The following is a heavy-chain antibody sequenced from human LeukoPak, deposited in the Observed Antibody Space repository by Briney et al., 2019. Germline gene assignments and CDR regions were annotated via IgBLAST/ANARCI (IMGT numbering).Heavy chain of an antibody. D-gene: IGHD4-17*01. J-gene: IGHJ4*02. CDR1: GFTFSSYW. V-gene: IGHV3-7*01. Sequence: GGSLRLSCIVSGFTFSSYWMNWVRQAPGKGLEWVANVKEDGSEKYYVDSVKGRFTISRDNAKNSLYLQMNSLRAEDTAIYYCAKNRYGDYASDYWGQGTLVTVSS. CDR2: VKEDGSEK. CDR3: AKNRYGDYASDY.